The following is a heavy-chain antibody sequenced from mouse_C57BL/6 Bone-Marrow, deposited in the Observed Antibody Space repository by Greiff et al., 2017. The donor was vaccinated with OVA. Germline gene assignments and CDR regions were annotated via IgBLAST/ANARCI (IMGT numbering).Heavy chain of an antibody. D-gene: IGHD1-1*01. CDR1: GYTFTSYW. V-gene: IGHV1-5*01. CDR3: TRHYYGSRTPFAY. CDR2: IYPGNSDT. Sequence: EVQLQQSGTVLARPGASVKMSCKTSGYTFTSYWMHWVKQRPGQGLEWIGAIYPGNSDTSYNQKFKGKAKLTAVTSASTAYMELSSLTNEDSAVYYCTRHYYGSRTPFAYWGQGTLVTVSA. J-gene: IGHJ3*01.